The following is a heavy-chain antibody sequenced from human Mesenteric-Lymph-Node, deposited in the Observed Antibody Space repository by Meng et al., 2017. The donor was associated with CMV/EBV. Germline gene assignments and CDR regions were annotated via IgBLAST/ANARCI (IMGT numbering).Heavy chain of an antibody. J-gene: IGHJ2*01. Sequence: ISGDSVSNNGAAWNWIRQSPSRGLEWLGRTYFRSNWNYEYADFVKGRITVHPDTSKNQFSLQLNSVTPEDTAVYYCTRDSRRYFDLWGRGTLVTVSS. CDR2: TYFRSNWNY. V-gene: IGHV6-1*01. CDR1: GDSVSNNGAA. CDR3: TRDSRRYFDL.